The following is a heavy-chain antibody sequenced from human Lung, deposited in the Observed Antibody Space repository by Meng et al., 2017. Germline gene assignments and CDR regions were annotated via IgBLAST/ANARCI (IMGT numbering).Heavy chain of an antibody. CDR3: ARDEDISAAGKLFGDY. J-gene: IGHJ4*02. Sequence: ASVKVSCRASGYTFTGYYMHWVRQAPGQGLEWMGWINPNSGGTNYAQKFQARVTMTGDTSISTAYMELSRLRSDDTAMYYCARDEDISAAGKLFGDYWGQGTLVTVSS. D-gene: IGHD6-25*01. CDR1: GYTFTGYY. CDR2: INPNSGGT. V-gene: IGHV1-2*02.